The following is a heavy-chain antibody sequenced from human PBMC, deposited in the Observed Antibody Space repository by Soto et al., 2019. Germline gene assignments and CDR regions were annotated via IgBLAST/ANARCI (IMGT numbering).Heavy chain of an antibody. V-gene: IGHV3-7*01. CDR2: MNQDGSEK. CDR1: GFTFSTYW. J-gene: IGHJ4*02. CDR3: SRSLDY. Sequence: EVQLVESGGGLVQPGGSLRLSCAASGFTFSTYWMDWVRQAPGKGLEWVANMNQDGSEKNYVDSVKGRFTISRDNAKNSLYLQMSSLTAEDSALYYCSRSLDYWGQGTLVTVSS.